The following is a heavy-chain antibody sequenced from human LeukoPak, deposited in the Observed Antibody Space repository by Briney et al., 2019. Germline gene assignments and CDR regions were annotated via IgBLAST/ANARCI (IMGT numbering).Heavy chain of an antibody. J-gene: IGHJ5*02. D-gene: IGHD3-22*01. CDR1: GYTFTSYY. CDR2: INPSGGSA. V-gene: IGHV1-46*01. CDR3: AREGGMWLLPT. Sequence: ASVKVSCKASGYTFTSYYMQWVRQAPGQGLEWMGIINPSGGSATYAQKFQGRVSMTRDTSTSTVYMELSSLTSQDTAVYYCAREGGMWLLPTWGQGTLVTVSS.